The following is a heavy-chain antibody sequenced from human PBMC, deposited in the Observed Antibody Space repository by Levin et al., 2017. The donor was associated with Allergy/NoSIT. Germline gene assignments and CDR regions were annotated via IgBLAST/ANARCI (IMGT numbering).Heavy chain of an antibody. Sequence: GASVKVSCKGSGYSFNTYWIGWVRQMAGKGLEWVAIINPGDSDIRYSPSFQGQVTISVDTSITTAYLQWSSLKASDTAIYYCARRYYDYVRGNSRTVGGIDVWGQGTTVTVSS. CDR2: INPGDSDI. J-gene: IGHJ6*02. D-gene: IGHD3-16*02. CDR1: GYSFNTYW. V-gene: IGHV5-51*01. CDR3: ARRYYDYVRGNSRTVGGIDV.